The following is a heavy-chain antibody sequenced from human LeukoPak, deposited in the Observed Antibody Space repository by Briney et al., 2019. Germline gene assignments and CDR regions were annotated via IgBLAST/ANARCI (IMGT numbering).Heavy chain of an antibody. CDR3: ARTVVITARFDY. V-gene: IGHV3-11*04. Sequence: GGSLRLSCAASGFTFSDYYMSWIRQAPGKGLEWVSYISSSGSTIYYADSVKGRFTISRDNGKNSLYLQMNSLRAEDTAVYYCARTVVITARFDYWGQGTLVTVSS. J-gene: IGHJ4*02. CDR2: ISSSGSTI. D-gene: IGHD3-22*01. CDR1: GFTFSDYY.